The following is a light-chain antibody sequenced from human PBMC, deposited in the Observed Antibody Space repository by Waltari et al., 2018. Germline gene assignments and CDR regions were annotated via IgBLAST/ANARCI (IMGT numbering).Light chain of an antibody. J-gene: IGKJ1*01. Sequence: DIPMNHFPSSLSASVGDRVTITCRASQDPGHYVSWYQHKQGKVPHLLIYDSSNLEGGVPSRFSGSGSGTDFTLTISSLQPEDVATYYCQKYNTGQRTFGQGTKVEIK. V-gene: IGKV1-27*01. CDR3: QKYNTGQRT. CDR2: DSS. CDR1: QDPGHY.